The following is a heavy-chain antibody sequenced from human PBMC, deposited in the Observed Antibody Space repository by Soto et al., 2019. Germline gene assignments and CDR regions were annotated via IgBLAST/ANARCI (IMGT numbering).Heavy chain of an antibody. D-gene: IGHD6-6*01. CDR1: GGSFSGYY. J-gene: IGHJ6*02. Sequence: SETLSLTCAVYGGSFSGYYWSWIRQPPGKGLEWIGEINHSGSTNYNPSLKSRVTISVDTSKNQFSLKLSSVTAADTAVYYCARARIAARDYYYGMDVWGQGTTVTVSS. V-gene: IGHV4-34*01. CDR3: ARARIAARDYYYGMDV. CDR2: INHSGST.